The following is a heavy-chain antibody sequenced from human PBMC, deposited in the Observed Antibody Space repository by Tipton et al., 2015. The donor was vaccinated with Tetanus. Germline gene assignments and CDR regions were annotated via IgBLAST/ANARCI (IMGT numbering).Heavy chain of an antibody. D-gene: IGHD2-15*01. Sequence: SLRLSCAASGFIFSSYGIHWVRQAPGKGLEWVAVSWYDGTDKYYADSVKGRFTISRDNSKNTLYLQMNSLRAEDTAVYYCARVADCSGGSCFSGDFDNWGQGTQVTVSS. V-gene: IGHV3-33*01. CDR2: SWYDGTDK. CDR3: ARVADCSGGSCFSGDFDN. J-gene: IGHJ4*02. CDR1: GFIFSSYG.